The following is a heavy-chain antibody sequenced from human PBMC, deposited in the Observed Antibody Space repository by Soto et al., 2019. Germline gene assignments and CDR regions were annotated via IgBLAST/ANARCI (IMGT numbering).Heavy chain of an antibody. V-gene: IGHV3-23*01. CDR3: AKVRSDGGSYYVDY. J-gene: IGHJ4*02. D-gene: IGHD1-26*01. Sequence: EVQLLESGGGLVQPGGSLRLSCAASGFTFSSQAMTWVRQVPGKGLEWVSSISGSGGSTYYADSVKGRFTISRDNSKNALYLQMNSMRAEDTAVYYCAKVRSDGGSYYVDYWGQGTLVTVSS. CDR2: ISGSGGST. CDR1: GFTFSSQA.